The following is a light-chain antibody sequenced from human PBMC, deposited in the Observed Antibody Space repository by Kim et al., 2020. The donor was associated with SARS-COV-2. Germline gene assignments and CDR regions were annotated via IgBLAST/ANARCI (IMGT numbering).Light chain of an antibody. CDR3: ISFTTIDTWV. V-gene: IGLV2-14*03. Sequence: QSVLTQPASVSGSAGQSITISCTGTSSDVGANHYVSWFQQHPGRAPKVVIFDVTERPSGVSSRFSGSKCGNTASLTISGLQAEDEADYYCISFTTIDTWVFGGGAQLTVL. J-gene: IGLJ3*02. CDR2: DVT. CDR1: SSDVGANHY.